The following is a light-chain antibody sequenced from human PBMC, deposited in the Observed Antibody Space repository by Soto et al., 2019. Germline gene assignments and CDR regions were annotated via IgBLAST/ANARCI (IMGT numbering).Light chain of an antibody. CDR2: DTA. CDR3: QQRSNWPT. CDR1: QTVGRY. V-gene: IGKV3-11*01. Sequence: DSGLTQPPATLSLCSGERATLSFKASQTVGRYLAWYQQKPGQAPRRLIYDTANRASDSPTRFSGSGSGKDFTLTISRLAPEDFAVYYCQQRSNWPTFGGGTKVDIK. J-gene: IGKJ4*01.